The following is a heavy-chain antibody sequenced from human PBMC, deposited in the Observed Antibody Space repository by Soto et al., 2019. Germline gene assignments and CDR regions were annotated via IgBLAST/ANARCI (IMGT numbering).Heavy chain of an antibody. J-gene: IGHJ6*02. CDR3: ARGWWGREGYVMDV. CDR1: GGSIS. CDR2: IYYSGSA. Sequence: SETLSLTCTVSGGSISWIRQPPGKELQYIGYIYYSGSANYNPSLKSLVTISDDTSTNQFFLTLTSVTAADTAVYYCARGWWGREGYVMDVWGQGTTVT. D-gene: IGHD2-15*01. V-gene: IGHV4-59*08.